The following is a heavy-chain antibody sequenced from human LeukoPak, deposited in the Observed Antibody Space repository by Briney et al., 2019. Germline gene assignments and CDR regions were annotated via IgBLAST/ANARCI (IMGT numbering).Heavy chain of an antibody. CDR3: ARGLRYFDWLSAVSY. V-gene: IGHV1-2*02. CDR2: INPNSGGT. Sequence: ASVKVSCKASGYTFTGYYMHWVRQAPGQGLEWMGWINPNSGGTNYAQKLQGRVTMTRDTSISTAYMELSRLRSDDTAVYYCARGLRYFDWLSAVSYWGQGTLVTVSS. CDR1: GYTFTGYY. J-gene: IGHJ4*02. D-gene: IGHD3-9*01.